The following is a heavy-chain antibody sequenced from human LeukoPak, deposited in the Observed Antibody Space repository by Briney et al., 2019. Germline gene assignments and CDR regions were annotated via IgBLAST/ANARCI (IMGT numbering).Heavy chain of an antibody. CDR1: GFTFSRNG. CDR3: AKEYSSGWYYFDN. Sequence: GRSLRLSCAASGFTFSRNGMHWVRQAPGKGLEWVAVISYDGSKEYYADSMKGRFTISRDNSRNTLYVQMNSLRAEDAAVYYCAKEYSSGWYYFDNWGQGTLVTVSS. D-gene: IGHD6-19*01. V-gene: IGHV3-30*18. J-gene: IGHJ4*02. CDR2: ISYDGSKE.